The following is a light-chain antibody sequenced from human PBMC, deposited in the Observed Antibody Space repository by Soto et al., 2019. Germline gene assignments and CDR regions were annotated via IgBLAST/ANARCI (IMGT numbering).Light chain of an antibody. J-gene: IGKJ5*01. Sequence: IPLTQSPSFLSASVGDRVTITCRASQGISSYLAWYQQKPGKAPKLLIYAASTLQSGVPSRFSGSGSGTECTLTISSLQPEDFATYYCQQLKSYPITVGQGTRLEIK. CDR1: QGISSY. CDR2: AAS. V-gene: IGKV1-9*01. CDR3: QQLKSYPIT.